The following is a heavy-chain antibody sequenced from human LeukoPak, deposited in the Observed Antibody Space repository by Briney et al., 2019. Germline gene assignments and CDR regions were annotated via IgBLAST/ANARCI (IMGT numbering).Heavy chain of an antibody. CDR3: ARASSGWYSRRYYFDY. CDR1: GFTFSDYY. V-gene: IGHV3-11*06. D-gene: IGHD6-19*01. CDR2: ISSSSSYT. Sequence: PGGSLRLSCAASGFTFSDYYMSWIRQAPGKGLEWVSYISSSSSYTNYADSVKGRFTISRDNAKNSLYLQMNSLRAEDTAVYYCARASSGWYSRRYYFDYWGQGTLVTVSS. J-gene: IGHJ4*02.